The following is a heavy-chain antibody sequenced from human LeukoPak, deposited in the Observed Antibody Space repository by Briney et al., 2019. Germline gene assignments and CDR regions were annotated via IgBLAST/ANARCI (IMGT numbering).Heavy chain of an antibody. CDR2: ISYDGSNK. CDR1: GFTFSSYG. CDR3: ARRLYYYYGMDV. J-gene: IGHJ6*02. V-gene: IGHV3-30*03. Sequence: PGGSLRLSCAASGFTFSSYGMHWVRQAPGKGLEWVAVISYDGSNKYYADSVKGRFTISRDNAKDTVYLQMNSLRAEDTAVYYCARRLYYYYGMDVWGQGTTVTVSS.